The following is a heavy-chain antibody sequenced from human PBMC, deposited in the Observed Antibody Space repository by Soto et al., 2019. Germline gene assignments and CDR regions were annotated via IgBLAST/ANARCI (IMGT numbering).Heavy chain of an antibody. CDR3: TRLLYSTLDV. CDR2: IRSKANSYAT. CDR1: GFTFSGSA. D-gene: IGHD1-26*01. J-gene: IGHJ6*02. Sequence: GGSLRLSCAASGFTFSGSAMHWVRQASGKGLEWVGRIRSKANSYATAYAASVKGRFTISRDDSKNTAYLQMNSLKTEDTAVYYCTRLLYSTLDVWGQGTTVTVSS. V-gene: IGHV3-73*01.